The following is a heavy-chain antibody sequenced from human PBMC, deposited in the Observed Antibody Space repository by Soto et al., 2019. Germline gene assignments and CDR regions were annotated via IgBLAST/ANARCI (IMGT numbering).Heavy chain of an antibody. CDR3: AREDYDILTGYYNVHYYGMDV. V-gene: IGHV3-33*01. CDR1: GFTFSSYG. CDR2: IWYDGSNK. Sequence: QVQLVESGGGVVQPGRSLRLSCAASGFTFSSYGMHWVRQAPGKGLEWVAVIWYDGSNKYYADSVKGRFTISRDNSKNTLYLQMNSLRAEDKAVYYCAREDYDILTGYYNVHYYGMDVWGQGTTVTVSS. D-gene: IGHD3-9*01. J-gene: IGHJ6*02.